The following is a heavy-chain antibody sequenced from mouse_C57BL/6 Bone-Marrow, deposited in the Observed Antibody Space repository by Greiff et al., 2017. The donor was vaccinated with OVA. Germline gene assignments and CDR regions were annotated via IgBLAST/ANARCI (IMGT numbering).Heavy chain of an antibody. J-gene: IGHJ3*01. CDR2: IRLKSDNYAT. CDR3: TDSAGYTWFAY. D-gene: IGHD3-2*02. V-gene: IGHV6-3*01. CDR1: GFTFSNYW. Sequence: EVKLMESGGGLVQPGGSMKLSCVASGFTFSNYWMNWVRQSPEKGLEWVAQIRLKSDNYATHYAESVEGRFTISIDDSKSRVYRQMNNLRSEDTGIDYCTDSAGYTWFAYWGQGTLVTVSA.